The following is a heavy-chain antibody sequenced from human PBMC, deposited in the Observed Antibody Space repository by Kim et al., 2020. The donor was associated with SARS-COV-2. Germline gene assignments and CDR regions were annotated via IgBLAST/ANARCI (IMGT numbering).Heavy chain of an antibody. J-gene: IGHJ2*01. CDR2: IIPIFGTA. Sequence: SVKVSCKASGGTFSSYAISWVRQAPGQGLEWMGGIIPIFGTANYAQKFQGRVTITADESTSTAYMELSSLRSEDTAVYYCARGTEGSGYYYPSRYFDLWGRGTLVTVSS. CDR3: ARGTEGSGYYYPSRYFDL. CDR1: GGTFSSYA. D-gene: IGHD3-22*01. V-gene: IGHV1-69*13.